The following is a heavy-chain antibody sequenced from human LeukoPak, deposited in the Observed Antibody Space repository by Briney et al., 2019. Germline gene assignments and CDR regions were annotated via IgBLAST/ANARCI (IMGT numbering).Heavy chain of an antibody. Sequence: ASVKVSCKASGYAFTSYGISWVRQAPGQGLEWMGWISAYNGNTNYAQKLQGRVTMTTDTSTSTAYMELRSLRSDDTAVYYCASPYPPGSGSYLGRDAFDIWGQGTMVTVSS. V-gene: IGHV1-18*01. D-gene: IGHD1-26*01. CDR2: ISAYNGNT. J-gene: IGHJ3*02. CDR1: GYAFTSYG. CDR3: ASPYPPGSGSYLGRDAFDI.